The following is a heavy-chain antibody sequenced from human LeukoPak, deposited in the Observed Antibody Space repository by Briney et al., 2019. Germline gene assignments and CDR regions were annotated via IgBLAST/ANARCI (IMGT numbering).Heavy chain of an antibody. V-gene: IGHV4-34*01. CDR1: GGSFSGYY. CDR2: INHSGST. Sequence: KPSETLSLTCAVYGGSFSGYYWSWIRQPPGKGLEWIGEINHSGSTNYNPSLKSRVTISVDTSKNQFSLKLSSVTAADTAVYYCASLAAPGYCSSTSCPFYYGMDVWGQGTTVTVSS. CDR3: ASLAAPGYCSSTSCPFYYGMDV. J-gene: IGHJ6*02. D-gene: IGHD2-2*01.